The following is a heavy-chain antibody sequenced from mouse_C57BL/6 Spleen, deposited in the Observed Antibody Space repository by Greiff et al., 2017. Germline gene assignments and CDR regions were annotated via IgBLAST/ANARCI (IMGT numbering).Heavy chain of an antibody. CDR2: INSDGGST. D-gene: IGHD2-1*01. CDR1: EYEFPSHD. CDR3: ARRGLYGNYVAY. V-gene: IGHV5-2*03. J-gene: IGHJ3*01. Sequence: EVKLMESGGGLVQPGESLKLSCESNEYEFPSHDMSWVRKTPEKRLELVAAINSDGGSTYYPDTMERRFIISRDNTKKTLYLQMSSLSSEDTALYYCARRGLYGNYVAYWGQGTLGTVSA.